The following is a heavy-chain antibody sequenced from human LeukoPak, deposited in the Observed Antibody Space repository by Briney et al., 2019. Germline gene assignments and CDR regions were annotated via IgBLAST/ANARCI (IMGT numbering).Heavy chain of an antibody. CDR1: GYTFTCYY. CDR3: AIPGWSSTYYYYYYGMDV. D-gene: IGHD2-15*01. Sequence: ASVKVSCKASGYTFTCYYMHWVRQAPGQGLEWMGWINPNSGGTNYAQKFQGRVTMTRDTSISTAYMELSRLRSDDTAVYHCAIPGWSSTYYYYYYGMDVWGQGTTVTVSS. V-gene: IGHV1-2*02. CDR2: INPNSGGT. J-gene: IGHJ6*02.